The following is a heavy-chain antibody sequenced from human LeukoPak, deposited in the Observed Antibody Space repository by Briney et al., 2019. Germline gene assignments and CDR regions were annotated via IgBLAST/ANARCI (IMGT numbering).Heavy chain of an antibody. V-gene: IGHV3-72*01. CDR1: EFTLSEHY. Sequence: PGGSLRLSCAASEFTLSEHYIDWVRQAPGKGLEWVGRSRNKANSYTTEYAPSVKGRFYISRDDSKNLIAMQMNSLRAQETAVYYCTREQDREAAATIVGDYWGQGTLVTVSS. CDR2: SRNKANSYTT. D-gene: IGHD3-22*01. CDR3: TREQDREAAATIVGDY. J-gene: IGHJ4*02.